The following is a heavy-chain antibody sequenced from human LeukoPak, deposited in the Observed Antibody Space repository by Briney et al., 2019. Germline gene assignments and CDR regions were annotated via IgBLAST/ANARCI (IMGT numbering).Heavy chain of an antibody. D-gene: IGHD5-12*01. Sequence: PGGSLRLSCAASGFTFRSYWMHWVRQVPGEGLVWVSRVSTDGSTTDYADSVKGRITISRDNAKNSLHLQMNSLRAEDTAVYYCARGEWLRARHFDYWGQGTVVTVSS. CDR2: VSTDGSTT. CDR3: ARGEWLRARHFDY. CDR1: GFTFRSYW. J-gene: IGHJ4*02. V-gene: IGHV3-74*01.